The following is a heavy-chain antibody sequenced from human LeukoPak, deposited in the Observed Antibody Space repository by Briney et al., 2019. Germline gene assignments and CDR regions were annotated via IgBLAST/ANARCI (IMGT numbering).Heavy chain of an antibody. CDR2: IRSKTDGGTT. V-gene: IGHV3-15*01. CDR3: IPDLPGASTFAEF. CDR1: GFTFSTAW. J-gene: IGHJ4*02. Sequence: GGSLRLSCAASGFTFSTAWMRWVRQTPGEGLEWVGQIRSKTDGGTTDYAAPVKGRFTISRDNSKNTLYLQMNSLNTEDTGLYYCIPDLPGASTFAEFWGQGTLVTVSS. D-gene: IGHD2-2*01.